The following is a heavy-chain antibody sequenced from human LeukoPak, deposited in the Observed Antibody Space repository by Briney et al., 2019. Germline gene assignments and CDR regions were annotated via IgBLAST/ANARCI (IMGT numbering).Heavy chain of an antibody. D-gene: IGHD1-14*01. CDR1: GGSISTYY. CDR2: INHSGST. Sequence: SETLSLTCTVSGGSISTYYWSWIRQPPGKGLEWIGEINHSGSTNYNPSLKSRVTISVDTSKNQFSLKLSSVTAADTAVYYCACPSGNHLYSFDYWGQGTLVTVSS. V-gene: IGHV4-34*01. CDR3: ACPSGNHLYSFDY. J-gene: IGHJ4*02.